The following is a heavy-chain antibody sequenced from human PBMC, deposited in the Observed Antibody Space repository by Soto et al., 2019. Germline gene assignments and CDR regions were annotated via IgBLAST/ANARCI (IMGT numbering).Heavy chain of an antibody. D-gene: IGHD3-3*01. CDR2: ISGSGGST. J-gene: IGHJ6*02. V-gene: IGHV3-23*01. CDR3: AKPRVGDFWSGYYEGAYYYGMDV. CDR1: GFTFSSYA. Sequence: GGSLRLSCAASGFTFSSYAMSWVRQAPGKGLEWVSAISGSGGSTYYADSVKGRFTISRENSKNTLYLQMNSLRAEDTAVYYCAKPRVGDFWSGYYEGAYYYGMDVWGQGTTVTVSS.